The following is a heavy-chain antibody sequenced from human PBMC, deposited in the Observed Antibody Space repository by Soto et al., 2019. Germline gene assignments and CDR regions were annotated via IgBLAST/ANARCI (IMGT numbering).Heavy chain of an antibody. J-gene: IGHJ2*01. V-gene: IGHV1-2*02. Sequence: VSVKVSCKASGYTFIGYYIHWVRQAPGQGLEWVGGINPPSGGAKYSKKFQARVTITSDTSISTAYMELSRLKSDDTAVYYCARSGGGYDLGEEWGR. CDR2: INPPSGGA. CDR1: GYTFIGYY. CDR3: ARSGGGYDLGEE. D-gene: IGHD5-12*01.